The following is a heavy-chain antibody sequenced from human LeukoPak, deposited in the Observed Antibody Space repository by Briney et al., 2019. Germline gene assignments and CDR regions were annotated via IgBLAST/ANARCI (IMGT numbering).Heavy chain of an antibody. CDR2: IYYSGST. J-gene: IGHJ5*02. D-gene: IGHD4-17*01. V-gene: IGHV4-59*11. CDR1: GGSISSHY. Sequence: NPSETLSLTCSVSGGSISSHYWGWIRQPPGKGLEWIGYIYYSGSTKYNPSLKSRVTISVDTSKNQFSLKLSSVTAADTAVYYCARGGTTVTPGLLWFDPWGQGTLVTVSS. CDR3: ARGGTTVTPGLLWFDP.